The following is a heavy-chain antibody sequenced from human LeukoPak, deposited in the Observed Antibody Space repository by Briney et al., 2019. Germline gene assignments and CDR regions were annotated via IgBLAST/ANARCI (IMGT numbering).Heavy chain of an antibody. J-gene: IGHJ4*02. CDR2: IYYSGST. D-gene: IGHD3-16*01. Sequence: SETLSLTCTVSGGSISSGDYYWSWIRQPPGKGLEWIGYIYYSGSTYYNPSLKSRVTISVDTSKNQFSLKLSSVTAADTAVYYCATAPGGDGFDYWGQGTLVTVSS. CDR3: ATAPGGDGFDY. V-gene: IGHV4-30-4*01. CDR1: GGSISSGDYY.